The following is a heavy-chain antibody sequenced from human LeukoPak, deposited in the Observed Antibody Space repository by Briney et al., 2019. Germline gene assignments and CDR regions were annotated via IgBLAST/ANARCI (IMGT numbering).Heavy chain of an antibody. Sequence: GGSLRLSCAASGFTFSSYAMHWVRQAPGKGLEYVSAISSNGGSTYYANSVKGRFTISRDNSKNTLYLQMGSLRAEDMAVYYCARDSEDGSGSYYTYFDYWGREPWSPSPQ. V-gene: IGHV3-64*01. CDR1: GFTFSSYA. D-gene: IGHD3-10*01. J-gene: IGHJ4*02. CDR3: ARDSEDGSGSYYTYFDY. CDR2: ISSNGGST.